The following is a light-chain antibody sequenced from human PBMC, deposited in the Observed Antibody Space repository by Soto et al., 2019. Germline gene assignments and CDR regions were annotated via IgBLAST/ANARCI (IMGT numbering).Light chain of an antibody. CDR2: DAS. CDR3: QQRSTWPPT. Sequence: EIVLTQSPATLSLSPGERATLSCRASQSVSSYLAWYQQKPGQAPRLLIYDASNMEPGIPARFSGSGSGTDFTLTISSLEPEDFAVYYCQQRSTWPPTFGQGTKVEIK. CDR1: QSVSSY. V-gene: IGKV3-11*01. J-gene: IGKJ1*01.